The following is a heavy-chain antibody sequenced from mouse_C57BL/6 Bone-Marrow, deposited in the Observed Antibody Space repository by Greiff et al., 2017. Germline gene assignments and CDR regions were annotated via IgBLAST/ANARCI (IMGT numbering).Heavy chain of an antibody. CDR3: ERGQYCGSLYYAMDY. J-gene: IGHJ4*01. CDR1: GYTFTSYW. CDR2: IDPNSGGT. V-gene: IGHV1-72*01. Sequence: QVQLQQPGAELVKPGASVKLSCKASGYTFTSYWMHWVKRRPGRGLEWIGRIDPNSGGTKYNEKFKSKATLTVDKPSSTAYMQLSSLTSEDSAVYECERGQYCGSLYYAMDYWGQGTSVTVSA. D-gene: IGHD1-1*01.